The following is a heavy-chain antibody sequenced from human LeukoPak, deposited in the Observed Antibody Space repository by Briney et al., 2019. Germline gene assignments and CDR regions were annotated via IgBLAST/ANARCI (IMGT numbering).Heavy chain of an antibody. CDR3: ARVVRYYYGSGSPATYFDY. CDR1: GFTFSSYS. V-gene: IGHV3-21*01. J-gene: IGHJ4*02. CDR2: ISTSSSYI. D-gene: IGHD3-10*01. Sequence: GGSLRLSCTASGFTFSSYSLNWVRQAPGKGLEWVSSISTSSSYIYYADSVKGRFTISRDNAKNSLYLQMNSLRAEDTAVYYCARVVRYYYGSGSPATYFDYWGQGTLVTVSS.